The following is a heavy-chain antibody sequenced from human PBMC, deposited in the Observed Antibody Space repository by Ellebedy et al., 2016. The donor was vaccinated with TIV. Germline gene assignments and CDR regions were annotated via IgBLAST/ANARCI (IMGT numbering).Heavy chain of an antibody. V-gene: IGHV3-23*01. CDR1: GLTFSSHA. J-gene: IGHJ3*01. D-gene: IGHD4-23*01. Sequence: PGGSLRLSCAASGLTFSSHAMSWVRQAPGKGLEWVSSITESGGNTYYADSVKGRFTISRGNSKNPLYLQMNSLRAEDTAIYYCARDPVGVGPAFDVWGQGTMVTVSS. CDR3: ARDPVGVGPAFDV. CDR2: ITESGGNT.